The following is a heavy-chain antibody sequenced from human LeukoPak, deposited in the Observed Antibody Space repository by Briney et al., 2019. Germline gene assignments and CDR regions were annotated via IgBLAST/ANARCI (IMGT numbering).Heavy chain of an antibody. V-gene: IGHV4-39*01. CDR3: ARQDTITTPGVDY. CDR2: VYYSGTT. Sequence: SETLSLTCTVSGGSISGSSYYWGWIRQPPGKGLEWIGNVYYSGTTYYSPSLKSRVTISVDTSKNQFSLKLSSVTAADTAVYHCARQDTITTPGVDYWGQGTPVTVSS. J-gene: IGHJ4*02. D-gene: IGHD3-3*01. CDR1: GGSISGSSYY.